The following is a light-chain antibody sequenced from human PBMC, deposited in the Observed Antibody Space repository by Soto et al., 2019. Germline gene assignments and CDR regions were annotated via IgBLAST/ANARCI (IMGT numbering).Light chain of an antibody. Sequence: IQMTQSPSTLSASIGDRVTISCRASQSISGWLAWYQQKPGKAPKLLIQRATNLESGVPSRFSGTGSGTEFTLTISSLQPDDFATYYCQQYKSYWGTFGQGTKVEI. J-gene: IGKJ1*01. CDR2: RAT. CDR3: QQYKSYWGT. CDR1: QSISGW. V-gene: IGKV1-5*03.